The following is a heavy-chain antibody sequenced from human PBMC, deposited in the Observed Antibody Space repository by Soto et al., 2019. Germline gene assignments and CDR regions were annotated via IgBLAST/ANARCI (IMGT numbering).Heavy chain of an antibody. CDR3: ARDNWYYGDYRKGYNWFDP. J-gene: IGHJ5*02. V-gene: IGHV3-30-3*01. CDR2: ISYDGSNK. D-gene: IGHD4-17*01. CDR1: GFTFSSYA. Sequence: GGSLRLSCAASGFTFSSYAMHWVRQAPGKGLEWVAVISYDGSNKYYADSVKGRFTISRDNSKNTLYLQMNSLRAEDTAVYYCARDNWYYGDYRKGYNWFDPWGQGTLVTVSS.